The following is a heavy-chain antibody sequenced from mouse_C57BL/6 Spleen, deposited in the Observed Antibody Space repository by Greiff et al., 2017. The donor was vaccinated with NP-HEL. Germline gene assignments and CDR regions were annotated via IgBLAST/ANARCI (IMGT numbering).Heavy chain of an antibody. CDR2: IDPSDSYT. Sequence: QVQLQQPGAELVRPGTSVKLSCKASGYTFTSYWMHWVKQRPGQGLEWIGVIDPSDSYTNYNQKFKGKATLTVDTSSSTAYMQLSSLTSEDSAVYYCARRGVYGYYFDYWGQGTTLTVSS. J-gene: IGHJ2*01. V-gene: IGHV1-59*01. CDR3: ARRGVYGYYFDY. D-gene: IGHD1-1*01. CDR1: GYTFTSYW.